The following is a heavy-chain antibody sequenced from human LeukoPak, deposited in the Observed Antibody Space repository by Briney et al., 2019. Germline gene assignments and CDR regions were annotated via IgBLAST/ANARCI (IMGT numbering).Heavy chain of an antibody. J-gene: IGHJ4*02. CDR2: IKQDGSEK. CDR3: ARAIGRGVIDY. CDR1: RFTFSSYW. Sequence: GGSLRLSCAASRFTFSSYWMSWVRQAPGKGLEWVANIKQDGSEKYYVDSVKGRFTISRDNAKNSLYLQMNSLRAEDTAVYYCARAIGRGVIDYWGQGTLVTISS. D-gene: IGHD3-10*01. V-gene: IGHV3-7*03.